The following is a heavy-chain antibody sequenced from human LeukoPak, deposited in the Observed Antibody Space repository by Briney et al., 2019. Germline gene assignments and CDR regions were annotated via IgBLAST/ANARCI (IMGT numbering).Heavy chain of an antibody. D-gene: IGHD2-2*01. CDR2: IGRSSSPT. J-gene: IGHJ4*02. CDR1: GFTFSTYS. CDR3: ARGPSSQFRTDY. Sequence: GGSLRLSCAASGFTFSTYSMNWVRQAPGKGLEWVSYIGRSSSPTYYADSVKGRFTISRDNAKNSLYLQMNGLRAEDTAVYYCARGPSSQFRTDYWGQGTLVTVSS. V-gene: IGHV3-48*01.